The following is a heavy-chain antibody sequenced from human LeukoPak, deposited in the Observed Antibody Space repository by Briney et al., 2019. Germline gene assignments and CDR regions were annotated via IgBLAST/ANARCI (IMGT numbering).Heavy chain of an antibody. CDR2: IRSDGSNK. CDR1: GFTFNSYG. V-gene: IGHV3-30*02. J-gene: IGHJ4*02. D-gene: IGHD3-10*01. CDR3: ARGHRNYYGSDSPDY. Sequence: PGGSLRLSCAASGFTFNSYGMHWVRQAPGKGLEWVAFIRSDGSNKYYADSVKGRFTISRDNSKNTLYLQMNSLRAEDTAVYHCARGHRNYYGSDSPDYWGQGTLVTVSS.